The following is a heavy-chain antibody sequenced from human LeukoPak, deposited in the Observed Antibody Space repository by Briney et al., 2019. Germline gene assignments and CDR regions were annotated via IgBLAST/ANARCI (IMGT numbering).Heavy chain of an antibody. CDR3: ARAPSEIGGYYPEYFRH. D-gene: IGHD3-22*01. CDR2: IKSDGRT. V-gene: IGHV3-74*01. J-gene: IGHJ1*01. CDR1: GFTFSNYL. Sequence: GGSLRLSCAAAGFTFSNYLMHWVRPAPGKGLVWASRIKSDGRTNYADSVKGRFTISRDNAKNTVSLQMNSLRAEDTGVYYCARAPSEIGGYYPEYFRHWGQGTLVTVSS.